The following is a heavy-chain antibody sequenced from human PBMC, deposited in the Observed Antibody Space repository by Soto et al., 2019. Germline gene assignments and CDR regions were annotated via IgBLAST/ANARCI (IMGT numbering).Heavy chain of an antibody. J-gene: IGHJ4*02. CDR3: ARLYVDTAMVFDC. CDR2: IYYSGST. V-gene: IGHV4-59*08. Sequence: QVQLQESGPGLVKPSETLSLTCTVSGGSISSYYWSWIRQPPGKGLEWIGYIYYSGSTNYNPSLKSRVTISVDTSKNQFSLKLSSVTAADTAVYYCARLYVDTAMVFDCWGQGTLVTVSS. CDR1: GGSISSYY. D-gene: IGHD5-18*01.